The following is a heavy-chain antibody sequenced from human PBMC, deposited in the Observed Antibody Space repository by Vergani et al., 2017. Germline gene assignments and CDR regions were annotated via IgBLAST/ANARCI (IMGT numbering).Heavy chain of an antibody. Sequence: QVQLQESGPGLVKPSQTLSLTCTVSGGSISSGGYYWSWIRQHPGKGLEWIGYIYYSGSTYYNPSLKSRVTRSVDTSKNQFSLKLSSVTAADTAVYYCARYVLGWSSPKCDPWGQGTLVTVSS. CDR3: ARYVLGWSSPKCDP. J-gene: IGHJ5*02. D-gene: IGHD3-3*01. CDR1: GGSISSGGYY. CDR2: IYYSGST. V-gene: IGHV4-31*03.